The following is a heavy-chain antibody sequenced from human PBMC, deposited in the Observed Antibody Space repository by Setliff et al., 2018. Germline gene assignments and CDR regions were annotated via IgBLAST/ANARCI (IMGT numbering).Heavy chain of an antibody. J-gene: IGHJ4*02. CDR1: GGSVRGYY. V-gene: IGHV3-7*01. CDR3: ARLRKDYGDYYYFDY. CDR2: IKQDGSDK. D-gene: IGHD4-17*01. Sequence: ETLSLTCTVSGGSVRGYYWSWIRQPPGKGLEWVANIKQDGSDKYYVDSVKGRFTISRDNAKNSLYLQMNSLRAEDTAVYYCARLRKDYGDYYYFDYWGQGTLVTVSS.